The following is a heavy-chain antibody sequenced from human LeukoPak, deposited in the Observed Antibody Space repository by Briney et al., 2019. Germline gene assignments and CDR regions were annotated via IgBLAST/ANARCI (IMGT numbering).Heavy chain of an antibody. Sequence: GGSLRLSCAASGFTFSSYGMHWVRQAPGKGLEWVAFIRYDGSNKYYADSVKGRFTISRDNSKNTPYLQMNSLRAEDTAVYYCANPRVAAKDGRYYGMDVWGQGTTVTVSS. CDR2: IRYDGSNK. V-gene: IGHV3-30*02. CDR3: ANPRVAAKDGRYYGMDV. J-gene: IGHJ6*02. D-gene: IGHD2-15*01. CDR1: GFTFSSYG.